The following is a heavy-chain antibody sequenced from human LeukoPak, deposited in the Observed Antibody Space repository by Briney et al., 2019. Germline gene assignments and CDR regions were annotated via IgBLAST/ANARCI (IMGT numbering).Heavy chain of an antibody. V-gene: IGHV3-53*01. Sequence: PGGSLRLSCAASGFTVSSNYMSWVRQAPGKGLEWVSVIYSGGSTYYADSVKGRFTISRDNSKNTLYLQMNSLRAEDTALYYCARALVPNYYYYYYMDVWGKGTTVTVSS. J-gene: IGHJ6*03. CDR1: GFTVSSNY. D-gene: IGHD2-8*02. CDR2: IYSGGST. CDR3: ARALVPNYYYYYYMDV.